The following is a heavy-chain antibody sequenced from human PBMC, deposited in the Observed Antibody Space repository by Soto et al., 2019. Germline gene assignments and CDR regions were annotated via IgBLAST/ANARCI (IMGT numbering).Heavy chain of an antibody. V-gene: IGHV4-59*01. Sequence: QVQLQESGPALVKPSETLSLTCTVPGGYISDYYLSWIRQCPGKGLEWIGYILYSGSTNYDPSLKSRVTISVDTSKNQFSLKLSSVTAADTAVYYCACGGHWGRFDYWGRGTLVTVSS. CDR2: ILYSGST. CDR3: ACGGHWGRFDY. CDR1: GGYISDYY. J-gene: IGHJ4*02. D-gene: IGHD2-21*02.